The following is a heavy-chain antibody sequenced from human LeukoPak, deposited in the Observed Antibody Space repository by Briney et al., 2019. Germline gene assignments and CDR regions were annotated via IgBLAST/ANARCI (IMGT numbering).Heavy chain of an antibody. D-gene: IGHD1-1*01. CDR3: ARDLELERNRWNYFES. J-gene: IGHJ4*02. V-gene: IGHV4-59*01. CDR2: MHYSGDS. Sequence: PSETLSLTCTVSGGSISSYYWSWIRQPPGKGLEWIGSMHYSGDSKYNPSLRSRVSLSIDTSKQQFSLRLSSVTAAGTAVYYCARDLELERNRWNYFESWGQGALVTVSS. CDR1: GGSISSYY.